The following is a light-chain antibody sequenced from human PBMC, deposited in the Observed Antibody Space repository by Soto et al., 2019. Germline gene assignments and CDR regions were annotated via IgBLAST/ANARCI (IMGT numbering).Light chain of an antibody. V-gene: IGLV1-47*01. Sequence: QSALTQPPSASATPGQRVTISCSGSNSNVGSSYVYWYQHLPGAAPKLLIYTNNQRPSGVPDRFSGSKSGTSASLAISGLRSEDEAEYYCAAWDESLSGYVFGTGTKVTVL. CDR2: TNN. CDR1: NSNVGSSY. J-gene: IGLJ1*01. CDR3: AAWDESLSGYV.